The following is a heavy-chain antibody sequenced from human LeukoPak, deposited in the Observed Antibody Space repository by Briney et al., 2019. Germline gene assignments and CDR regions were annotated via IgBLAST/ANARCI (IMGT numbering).Heavy chain of an antibody. CDR1: GFTFSSYA. CDR2: ISYDGSNK. J-gene: IGHJ4*02. CDR3: ARDLTMIAPFIY. V-gene: IGHV3-30-3*01. Sequence: PGGSLRLSCAASGFTFSSYAMHWVRQAPGKGLEWVAVISYDGSNKYYADSVKGRFTISRDNSKNTLYLQMNSLRAEDTAVYYCARDLTMIAPFIYWGQGTLVTVSS. D-gene: IGHD3-22*01.